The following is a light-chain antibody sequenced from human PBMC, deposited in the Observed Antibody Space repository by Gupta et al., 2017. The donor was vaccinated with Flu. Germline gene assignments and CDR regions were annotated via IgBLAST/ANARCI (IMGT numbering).Light chain of an antibody. Sequence: TTASTASNEDVGGYNYVSWHRQDPGKAPNPLIFEVIKRGSGVPDRFSGAKSGNTASLTVAGLQAEDEADYYCSSYACSSNGVVFGGGTKLTVL. CDR2: EVI. J-gene: IGLJ2*01. V-gene: IGLV2-8*01. CDR3: SSYACSSNGVV. CDR1: NEDVGGYNY.